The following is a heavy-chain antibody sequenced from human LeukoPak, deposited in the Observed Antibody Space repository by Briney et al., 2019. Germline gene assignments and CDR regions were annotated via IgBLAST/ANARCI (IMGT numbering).Heavy chain of an antibody. CDR1: GGSISSGVYY. Sequence: SETLSLTCTVSGGSISSGVYYWSCIRQPPGKGLECIGYIYHSGSTYYSPSLKSRVTMSVDRSKNQFSLNLSSVTAADTAVYYCARGRNGDYASGDHIPREAFDIWGQGTMVTVSS. CDR3: ARGRNGDYASGDHIPREAFDI. J-gene: IGHJ3*02. D-gene: IGHD4-17*01. V-gene: IGHV4-30-2*01. CDR2: IYHSGST.